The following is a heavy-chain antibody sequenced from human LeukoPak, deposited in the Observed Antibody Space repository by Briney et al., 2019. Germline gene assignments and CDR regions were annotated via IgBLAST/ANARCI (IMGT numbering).Heavy chain of an antibody. CDR2: IIPILGIA. Sequence: SVKVSCKASGGTFSSYAISWVRQAPGQGLEWMGRIIPILGIANYAQKFQGRVTITADKSTSTAYMELSSLRSEDTAVYYCARVVMTGPHYYYGMDVWGQGTTVTVSS. D-gene: IGHD3-22*01. J-gene: IGHJ6*02. CDR1: GGTFSSYA. CDR3: ARVVMTGPHYYYGMDV. V-gene: IGHV1-69*04.